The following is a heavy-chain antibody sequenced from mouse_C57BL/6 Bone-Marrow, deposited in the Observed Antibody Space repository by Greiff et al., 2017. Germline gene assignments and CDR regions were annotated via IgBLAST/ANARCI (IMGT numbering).Heavy chain of an antibody. CDR1: GFTFSSYG. CDR2: ISSGGSYT. Sequence: EVQVVESGGDLVKPGGSLKLSCAASGFTFSSYGMSWVRQTPDKRLEWVATISSGGSYTYSPDSVKGRFTISRDNAKNTLYLQMSSLKSEDTAMYYCARPIITTVVAFDYWGQGTTLTVSS. D-gene: IGHD1-1*01. CDR3: ARPIITTVVAFDY. J-gene: IGHJ2*01. V-gene: IGHV5-6*01.